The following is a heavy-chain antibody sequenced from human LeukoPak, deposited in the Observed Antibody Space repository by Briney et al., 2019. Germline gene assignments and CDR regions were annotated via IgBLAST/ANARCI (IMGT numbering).Heavy chain of an antibody. CDR1: GFTFSDHG. Sequence: PGGSLRLSCAASGFTFSDHGIHWVRQAPGKGLEWVAFIRFDGSSKYYTDSVKGRFTISRDNSKNTLYLQMNSLRAEDTAVYYCAKEGTASKPSDLDYWGQGTLVTVSS. V-gene: IGHV3-30*02. CDR3: AKEGTASKPSDLDY. CDR2: IRFDGSSK. D-gene: IGHD1/OR15-1a*01. J-gene: IGHJ4*02.